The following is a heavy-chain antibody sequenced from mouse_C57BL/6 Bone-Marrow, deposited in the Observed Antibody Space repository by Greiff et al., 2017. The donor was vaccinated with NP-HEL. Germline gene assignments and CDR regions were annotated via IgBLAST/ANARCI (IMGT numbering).Heavy chain of an antibody. CDR2: ISDGGSYT. CDR1: GFTFSSYA. Sequence: DVHLVESGGGLVKPGGSLKLSCAASGFTFSSYAMSWVRQTPEKRLEWVATISDGGSYTYYPDNVKGRFTISRDNAKNNLYLQMSHLKSEDTAMYYCARDYYGSSYEAMDYWGQGTSVTVSS. V-gene: IGHV5-4*01. J-gene: IGHJ4*01. D-gene: IGHD1-1*01. CDR3: ARDYYGSSYEAMDY.